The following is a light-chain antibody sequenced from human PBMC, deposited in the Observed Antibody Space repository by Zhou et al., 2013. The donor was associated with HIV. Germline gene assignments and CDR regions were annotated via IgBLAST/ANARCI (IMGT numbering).Light chain of an antibody. CDR2: AAT. Sequence: DIQMTQSPSSLSASVGDRVTITCRASQGISNYVAWYQQTPGNPPKLLIYAATTLQSGVPSRFSGSGSGTEFTLTISSLQPDDSATYYCQQYNVFWTFGQGTKVEIK. J-gene: IGKJ1*01. V-gene: IGKV1-27*01. CDR3: QQYNVFWT. CDR1: QGISNY.